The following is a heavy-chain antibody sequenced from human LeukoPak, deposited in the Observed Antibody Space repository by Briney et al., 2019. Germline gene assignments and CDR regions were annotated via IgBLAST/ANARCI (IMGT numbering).Heavy chain of an antibody. CDR2: ISAYNGNT. CDR3: ARGYRILTGLGPYGMDV. D-gene: IGHD3-9*01. CDR1: GYTFTGYG. V-gene: IGHV1-18*01. J-gene: IGHJ6*02. Sequence: GASVKVSCKASGYTFTGYGISWVRQAPGQGLEWMGWISAYNGNTNYAQKFQGRVTITADESTSTAYMELSSLRSEDTAVYYCARGYRILTGLGPYGMDVWGQGTTVTVSS.